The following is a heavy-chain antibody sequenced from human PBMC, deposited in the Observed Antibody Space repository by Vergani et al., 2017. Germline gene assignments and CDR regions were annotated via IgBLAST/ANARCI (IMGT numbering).Heavy chain of an antibody. V-gene: IGHV3-33*01. CDR3: ARWGNEKRLDS. CDR1: GFTFSSHG. D-gene: IGHD1-1*01. CDR2: IWYDGSNK. Sequence: QVQLVESEGGVVQPGRSLTLSCVASGFTFSSHGMHWVRQAPGKGLEWVAVIWYDGSNKYYGDSVKGRFTISRDNSKNTLYLQMNSLRVEDTAVYYCARWGNEKRLDSWGQETRVTVSS. J-gene: IGHJ5*01.